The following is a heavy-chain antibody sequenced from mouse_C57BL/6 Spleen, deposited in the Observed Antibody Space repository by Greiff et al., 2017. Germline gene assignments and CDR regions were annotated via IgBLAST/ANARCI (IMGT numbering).Heavy chain of an antibody. D-gene: IGHD1-1*01. CDR2: ISSGGDYI. V-gene: IGHV5-9-1*02. CDR1: GFTFSSYA. J-gene: IGHJ1*03. Sequence: EVNVVESGEGLVKPGGSLKLSCAASGFTFSSYAMSWVRQTPEKRLEWVAYISSGGDYIYYADTVKGRFTISRDNARNTLYLQMSSLKSEDTAMYYCTRDSTTVVARYFDVWGTGTTVTVSS. CDR3: TRDSTTVVARYFDV.